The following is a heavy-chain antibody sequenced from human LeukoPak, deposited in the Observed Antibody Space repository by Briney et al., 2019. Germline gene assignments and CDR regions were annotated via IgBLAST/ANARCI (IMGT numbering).Heavy chain of an antibody. Sequence: PSETLSLTCAVYGGSFSDYYWSWIRQSPGKGLEWIGEINHGGSTNYNPSLKSRVTISVDTSKNQFSLKLNSVTAADTAVYYCASCSSTSWYAGDWFDPWGQGTLVTVSS. CDR2: INHGGST. CDR3: ASCSSTSWYAGDWFDP. V-gene: IGHV4-34*01. J-gene: IGHJ5*02. D-gene: IGHD2-2*01. CDR1: GGSFSDYY.